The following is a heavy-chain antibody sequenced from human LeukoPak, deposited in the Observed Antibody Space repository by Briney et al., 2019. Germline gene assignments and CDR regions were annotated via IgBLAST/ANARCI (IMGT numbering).Heavy chain of an antibody. CDR2: IKQDGREK. J-gene: IGHJ4*02. D-gene: IGHD1-26*01. CDR1: GFTFTCCW. CDR3: ARVPGKTRYFDS. V-gene: IGHV3-7*01. Sequence: PGGSLGLSCAASGFTFTCCWMSWVRQTPGKGLEWVASIKQDGREKFYADSVKGRFTISRDNAQNSLYLQVNSLRAEDTAVYYCARVPGKTRYFDSWGQGVLVTVSS.